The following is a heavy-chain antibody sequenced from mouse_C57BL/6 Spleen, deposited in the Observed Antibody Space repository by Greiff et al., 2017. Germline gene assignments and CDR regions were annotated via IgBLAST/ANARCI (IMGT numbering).Heavy chain of an antibody. D-gene: IGHD1-1*02. Sequence: VQGVESGPGLVQPSQSLSITCTVSGFSLTSYGVHWVRQSPGKGLEWLGVIWSGGSTDYNAAFISRLSISKDNSKSQVFFKMNRLQADDTAIYYCARNGGGHWYFDVWGTGTTVTVSS. CDR2: IWSGGST. V-gene: IGHV2-2*01. J-gene: IGHJ1*03. CDR3: ARNGGGHWYFDV. CDR1: GFSLTSYG.